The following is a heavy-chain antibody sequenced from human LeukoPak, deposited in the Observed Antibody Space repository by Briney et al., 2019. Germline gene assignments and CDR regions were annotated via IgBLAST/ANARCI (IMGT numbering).Heavy chain of an antibody. CDR1: GGSISSSSYY. V-gene: IGHV4-39*01. CDR3: ARQATMIVVW. CDR2: IYYSGST. D-gene: IGHD3-22*01. J-gene: IGHJ4*02. Sequence: SETLSLTCTVSGGSISSSSYYWGWIRQPPGKGLEWIGSIYYSGSTYYNPSLKSRVTISVDTSKNQFSLKLSSVTAADTAVYYCARQATMIVVWWGQGTLVTVSS.